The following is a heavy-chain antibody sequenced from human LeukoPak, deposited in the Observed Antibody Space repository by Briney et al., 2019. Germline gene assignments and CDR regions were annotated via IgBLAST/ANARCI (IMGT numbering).Heavy chain of an antibody. CDR2: IYCGGST. CDR3: ARDYRRLEY. D-gene: IGHD3-10*01. V-gene: IGHV3-66*02. J-gene: IGHJ4*02. Sequence: GGSLRLSCAASGFAVSTNYMSWVRQAPGKGLEWVSVIYCGGSTNYAASGEGRFTNSRDNPKNTLYLQMNSLRAEDTAVYYCARDYRRLEYWGQGTLVTVSS. CDR1: GFAVSTNY.